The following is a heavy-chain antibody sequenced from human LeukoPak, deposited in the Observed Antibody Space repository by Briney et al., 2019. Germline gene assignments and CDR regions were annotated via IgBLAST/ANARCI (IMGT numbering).Heavy chain of an antibody. CDR2: INPNSGGT. Sequence: ASVKVSRKASGYTFTGYYMHWVRQAPGQGLEWMGWINPNSGGTNYAQKFQGRVTMTRDTSISTAYMELSRLRSDDTAVYYCARSDGYSGYDYEDYWGQGTLVTVSS. J-gene: IGHJ4*02. CDR3: ARSDGYSGYDYEDY. D-gene: IGHD5-12*01. V-gene: IGHV1-2*02. CDR1: GYTFTGYY.